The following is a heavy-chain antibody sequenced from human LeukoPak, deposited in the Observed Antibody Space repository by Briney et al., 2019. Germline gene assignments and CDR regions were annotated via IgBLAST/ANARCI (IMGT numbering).Heavy chain of an antibody. D-gene: IGHD3-16*01. CDR2: IRSKTNSYAT. J-gene: IGHJ1*01. CDR3: AKDDDWGRYKH. CDR1: GFTFSGSA. V-gene: IGHV3-73*01. Sequence: GGSLRLSCAASGFTFSGSAMYWVRQASGKGLEWVGHIRSKTNSYATIYAASVKGRFTISRDNSKNTQSLQMNSLRAEDTAVYYCAKDDDWGRYKHWGQGTLVTVSS.